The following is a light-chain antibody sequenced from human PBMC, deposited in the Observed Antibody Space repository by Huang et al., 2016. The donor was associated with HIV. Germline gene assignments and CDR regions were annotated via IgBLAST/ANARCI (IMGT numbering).Light chain of an antibody. CDR1: QAISNS. CDR2: SAS. Sequence: DIRVTQSPSSLSPSVGDRVTITCWASQAISNSLAWYQQRPGKAPKLLLHSASTLENGVPSRFSGSGSGADYTLTVSSLQPEDFATYYCQQYYGTPTFGQGTRVEIK. J-gene: IGKJ1*01. CDR3: QQYYGTPT. V-gene: IGKV1-NL1*01.